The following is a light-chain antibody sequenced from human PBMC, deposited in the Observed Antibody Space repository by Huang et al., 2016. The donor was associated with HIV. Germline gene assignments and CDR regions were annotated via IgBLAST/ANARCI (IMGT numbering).Light chain of an antibody. CDR1: QSVLSPSNNRNH. Sequence: DIVMTQSPDSLAVSLGERATITCVSSQSVLSPSNNRNHLAWYQPQPRQPPKLLIYWASTRESGVPDRFRGSGSATDFTLTIDNLQAEDVALYFCQQYYSIPGFGQGTYVEV. V-gene: IGKV4-1*01. CDR3: QQYYSIPG. J-gene: IGKJ1*01. CDR2: WAS.